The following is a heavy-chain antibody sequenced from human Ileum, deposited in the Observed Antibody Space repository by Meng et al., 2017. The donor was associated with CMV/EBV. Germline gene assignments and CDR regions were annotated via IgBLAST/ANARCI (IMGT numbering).Heavy chain of an antibody. CDR3: ARGAPSITLIRGVRGSDY. CDR2: INPNTGGS. J-gene: IGHJ4*02. CDR1: GYTFTGYY. V-gene: IGHV1-2*02. Sequence: SVKVSRQASGYTFTGYYMHWVRQAPGQGPEWMGWINPNTGGSKYVQNFQGRVTMTRDRSIDTADLGLTSLTSDDTAVYYYARGAPSITLIRGVRGSDYWGQGTLVTVSS. D-gene: IGHD3-10*01.